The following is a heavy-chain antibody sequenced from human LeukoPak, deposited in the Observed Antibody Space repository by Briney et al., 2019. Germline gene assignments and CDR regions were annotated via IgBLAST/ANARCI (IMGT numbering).Heavy chain of an antibody. D-gene: IGHD2-2*01. CDR1: GYTFTGYY. V-gene: IGHV1-2*02. CDR2: INPNSGGT. J-gene: IGHJ2*01. CDR3: ARETDIVVVPAALGDAWYFDL. Sequence: ASVKVSCKASGYTFTGYYMHWVRQAPGQGLEWMGWINPNSGGTNYAQKFQGRVTMTRDTSISTAYMELSRLRSDDTAVYSCARETDIVVVPAALGDAWYFDLWGRGTLVTVSS.